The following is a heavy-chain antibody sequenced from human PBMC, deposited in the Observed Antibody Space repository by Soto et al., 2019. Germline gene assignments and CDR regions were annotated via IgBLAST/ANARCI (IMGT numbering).Heavy chain of an antibody. D-gene: IGHD2-2*02. CDR2: TIPIFNST. V-gene: IGHV1-69*06. CDR3: AREGRGKKAGYNGLVSLGY. J-gene: IGHJ4*02. Sequence: QVQLVQSGAEVKTPGSSLKVSCKVSGSRFSNYVISWVRQAPGHGLEWLGRTIPIFNSTKYAQSFQGRVTITADKSTSTASLELSSLRSDDTAVYYCAREGRGKKAGYNGLVSLGYWGQGTLVTVPS. CDR1: GSRFSNYV.